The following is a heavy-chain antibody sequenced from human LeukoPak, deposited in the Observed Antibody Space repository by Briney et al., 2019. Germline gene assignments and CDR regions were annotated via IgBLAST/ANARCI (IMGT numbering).Heavy chain of an antibody. Sequence: SETLSLTCAVSGGSIITSHWWSWVRQPPGKGLEWIGEIYHIGTTNYNPSLKSRVSISVDTSRNQFSLTLSSVTAADTAVYYCASARWDFWGQGTLVTVSS. CDR1: GGSIITSHW. J-gene: IGHJ4*02. CDR3: ASARWDF. V-gene: IGHV4-4*02. CDR2: IYHIGTT. D-gene: IGHD4-23*01.